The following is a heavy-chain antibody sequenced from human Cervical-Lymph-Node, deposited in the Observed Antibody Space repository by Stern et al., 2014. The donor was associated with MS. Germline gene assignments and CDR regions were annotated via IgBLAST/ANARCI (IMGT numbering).Heavy chain of an antibody. Sequence: VQLVESGAEVKKPGASVKVSCKVSGYTLTELSMHWVRQAPGKGLELMGGFDPEDGETSYAQKFQGRVTMTEDTSTDTAYMELSSLRSEDTAVYYCATARPTQWELPLFDYWGQGTLVTVSS. D-gene: IGHD1-26*01. V-gene: IGHV1-24*01. CDR2: FDPEDGET. CDR1: GYTLTELS. CDR3: ATARPTQWELPLFDY. J-gene: IGHJ4*02.